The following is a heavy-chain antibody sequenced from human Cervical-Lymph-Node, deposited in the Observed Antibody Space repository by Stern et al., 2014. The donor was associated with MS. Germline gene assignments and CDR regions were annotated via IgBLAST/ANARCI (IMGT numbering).Heavy chain of an antibody. CDR2: TLPYHGNI. CDR1: GYTFTGYG. V-gene: IGHV1-18*01. J-gene: IGHJ3*02. CDR3: ARGLLGSENALDI. D-gene: IGHD2-15*01. Sequence: VQLVQSGPELKKPWASLKVSCKASGYTFTGYGFSWVRQAPGQGLEWIGWTLPYHGNIIYAQRLQARVTMTTATSTSTAYMELRRLRSDDTAVYYCARGLLGSENALDIWGKGTMATVSS.